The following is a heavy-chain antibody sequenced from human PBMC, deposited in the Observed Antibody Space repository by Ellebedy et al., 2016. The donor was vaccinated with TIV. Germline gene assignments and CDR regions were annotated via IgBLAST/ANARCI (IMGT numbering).Heavy chain of an antibody. CDR3: VKHDGSSSFDY. D-gene: IGHD2-2*01. CDR2: IYPGNFDS. J-gene: IGHJ4*02. V-gene: IGHV5-51*01. Sequence: KVSCKGSAYSFTNYWIGWVRQMPGKGLEWMGMIYPGNFDSSYSPSFQGQVTISADKSITTAYLQWSSLKASDTAKDYCVKHDGSSSFDYWGQGTLVTVSS. CDR1: AYSFTNYW.